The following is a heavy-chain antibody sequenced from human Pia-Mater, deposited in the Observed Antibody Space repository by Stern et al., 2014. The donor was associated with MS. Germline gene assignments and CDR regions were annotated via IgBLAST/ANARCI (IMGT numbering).Heavy chain of an antibody. V-gene: IGHV1-46*01. D-gene: IGHD6-19*01. J-gene: IGHJ4*02. CDR1: GYTFTSNK. CDR2: INPGGGST. CDR3: ARDNGGWSVDS. Sequence: QVQLVQSGAEVKKPGASVKVSCKAFGYTFTSNKMHWVRQAPGQWLEWMGIINPGGGSTRYAQKLQGRVTMTRDTSTSTVYMELTSLRSEDTAVYSCARDNGGWSVDSWGQGTLVIVSS.